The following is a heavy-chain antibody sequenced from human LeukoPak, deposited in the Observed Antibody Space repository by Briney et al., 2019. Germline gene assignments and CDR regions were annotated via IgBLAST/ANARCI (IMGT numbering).Heavy chain of an antibody. D-gene: IGHD6-25*01. Sequence: PSETLSLTCTVSGGSISSYYWSWIRQPPGKGLEWIGYIYYSGSTNYNPSLKSRVTISVDTSKNQFSLKLSSVTAADTAVYYCARQYGSALGSDFDYWGQGTLVTVSS. V-gene: IGHV4-59*01. CDR3: ARQYGSALGSDFDY. CDR2: IYYSGST. CDR1: GGSISSYY. J-gene: IGHJ4*02.